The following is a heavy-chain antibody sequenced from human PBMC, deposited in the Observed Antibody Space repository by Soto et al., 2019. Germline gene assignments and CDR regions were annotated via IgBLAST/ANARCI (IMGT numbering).Heavy chain of an antibody. D-gene: IGHD3-10*01. Sequence: ASVKVSCKASGYTFTNYGISWVRQAPGQGLEWMGWISAYKGDTNYAQNLRGRVTMTTDTSTNTAYMELRSLRDDDTAVYYCARDLDGSGSYYTDYWGPGTLVT. CDR1: GYTFTNYG. CDR3: ARDLDGSGSYYTDY. V-gene: IGHV1-18*01. CDR2: ISAYKGDT. J-gene: IGHJ4*02.